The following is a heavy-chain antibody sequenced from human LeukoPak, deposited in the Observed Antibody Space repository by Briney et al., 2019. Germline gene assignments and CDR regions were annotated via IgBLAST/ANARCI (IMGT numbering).Heavy chain of an antibody. CDR2: VSTYNGNT. J-gene: IGHJ3*01. V-gene: IGHV1-18*01. D-gene: IGHD2-2*01. CDR1: GYNFISYG. Sequence: ASAKVSCKASGYNFISYGVSWVRQAPGQGLEWMGWVSTYNGNTNYAQNLQYRVTMTTDPATSTAYMELTNLRSGDTAVYYCARSGYCSSSSCYRESDGLDFWGQGTMVTVSS. CDR3: ARSGYCSSSSCYRESDGLDF.